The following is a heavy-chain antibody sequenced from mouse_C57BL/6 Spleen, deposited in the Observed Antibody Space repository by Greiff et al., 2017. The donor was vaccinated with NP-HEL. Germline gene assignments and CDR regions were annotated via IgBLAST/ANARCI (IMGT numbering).Heavy chain of an antibody. CDR2: IYPGDGDT. J-gene: IGHJ2*01. Sequence: QVQLQQSGPELVKPGASVKISCKASGYAFSSSWMNWVKQRPGKGLEWIGRIYPGDGDTNYNGKFKGKATLTADKSSSTAYMQLSSLTSEDSAVYFCARRSNWEFDYWGQGTTLTVSS. CDR3: ARRSNWEFDY. V-gene: IGHV1-82*01. CDR1: GYAFSSSW. D-gene: IGHD4-1*01.